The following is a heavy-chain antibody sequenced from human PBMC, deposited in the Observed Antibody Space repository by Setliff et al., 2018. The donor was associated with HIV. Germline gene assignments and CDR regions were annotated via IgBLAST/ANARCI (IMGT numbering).Heavy chain of an antibody. CDR1: EFTFSSYA. D-gene: IGHD3-3*01. Sequence: GGSLRLSCAASEFTFSSYAMHWVRQAPGKGLEWVSVISYDGTNKYYADSVKGRFTISRDNYKNTLYLQVNTLRAEDTAVYYCAREGPFYNFWSGLEWVSSVWSADFDMDVRGKGTTVTVSS. CDR3: AREGPFYNFWSGLEWVSSVWSADFDMDV. CDR2: ISYDGTNK. V-gene: IGHV3-30*04. J-gene: IGHJ6*03.